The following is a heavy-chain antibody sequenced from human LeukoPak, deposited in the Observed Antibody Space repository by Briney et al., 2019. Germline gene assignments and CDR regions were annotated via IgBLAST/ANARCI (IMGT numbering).Heavy chain of an antibody. D-gene: IGHD5-18*01. Sequence: GASVKVSCKASGYTFTSYGISWVRQAPGRGLEWMGWIGAYNGNTNYAQKLQGRVTMTTDTSTSTAYMELRSLRSDDTAVYYCARDTGYSYGSNFDYWGQGTLVTVSS. CDR3: ARDTGYSYGSNFDY. CDR1: GYTFTSYG. J-gene: IGHJ4*02. V-gene: IGHV1-18*01. CDR2: IGAYNGNT.